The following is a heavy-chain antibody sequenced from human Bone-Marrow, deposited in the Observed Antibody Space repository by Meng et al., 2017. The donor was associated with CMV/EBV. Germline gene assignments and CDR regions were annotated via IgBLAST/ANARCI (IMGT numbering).Heavy chain of an antibody. CDR1: GFTFDDYA. Sequence: GGSLRLSCAASGFTFDDYAMHWVRQAPGKGLEWVSLISWDGGSTYYADSVKGRFTISRDNSKNSLYLQMNSLRAEDTAVYYCARHQGSPHFDYWGQGTLVTVSS. CDR2: ISWDGGST. CDR3: ARHQGSPHFDY. V-gene: IGHV3-43D*03. D-gene: IGHD2-15*01. J-gene: IGHJ4*02.